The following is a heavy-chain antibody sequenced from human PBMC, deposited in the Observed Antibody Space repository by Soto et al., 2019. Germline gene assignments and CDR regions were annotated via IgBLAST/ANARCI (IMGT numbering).Heavy chain of an antibody. CDR1: GGSISSGGYS. D-gene: IGHD4-17*01. V-gene: IGHV4-30-2*01. J-gene: IGHJ4*02. CDR2: IYHSGST. CDR3: ARGMTTVTTFDY. Sequence: QRQLQESGSGLVKPSQTLSLTCAVCGGSISSGGYSWSWIRQPPGKGLEWIGYIYHSGSTYYNPSLKCRVTISETRSKNQFSLKLSPVTAADTAVYSCARGMTTVTTFDYWRQGTLVTFSS.